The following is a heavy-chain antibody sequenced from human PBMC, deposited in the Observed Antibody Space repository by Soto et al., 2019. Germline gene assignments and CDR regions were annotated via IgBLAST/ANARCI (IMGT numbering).Heavy chain of an antibody. CDR3: TRDRAFNRFDF. V-gene: IGHV3-7*01. CDR2: IKEDGSAR. CDR1: GFTFSGSW. Sequence: GSLRLSCVDSGFTFSGSWMAWVRQAPGRGLEWVANIKEDGSARNYVDSVKGRFIVSRDNAKNSLFLQMNSLRAEDTAVYYCTRDRAFNRFDFWGQGTLVTVSS. D-gene: IGHD3-10*01. J-gene: IGHJ4*02.